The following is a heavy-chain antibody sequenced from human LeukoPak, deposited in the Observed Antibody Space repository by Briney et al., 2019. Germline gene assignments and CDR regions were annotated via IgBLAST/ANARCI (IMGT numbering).Heavy chain of an antibody. J-gene: IGHJ3*02. CDR2: INSDGSST. V-gene: IGHV3-74*01. Sequence: GGSLRLSCAASGFTFSSYWMHWVRQAPGKGLVWVSRINSDGSSTSYADSVKGRFTISRDNAKNTLYLQMNRLRAEDTAVYYCANHIGSTGAFDIWGQGTMVTVSS. CDR1: GFTFSSYW. CDR3: ANHIGSTGAFDI. D-gene: IGHD2-21*01.